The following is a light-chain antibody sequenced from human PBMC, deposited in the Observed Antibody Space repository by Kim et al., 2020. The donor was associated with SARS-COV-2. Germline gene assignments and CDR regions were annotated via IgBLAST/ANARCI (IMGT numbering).Light chain of an antibody. V-gene: IGKV1-5*03. CDR3: QQYSNYSPLT. CDR1: QSISSW. Sequence: DIQMTQSPSTLSASVGDRVTITCRASQSISSWLAWYQQKPGKAPNLLIYKASDLESGVPSRFSGSGSGTEFTLTISSLQPDDFATYYCQQYSNYSPLTFGGGTKVEI. J-gene: IGKJ4*01. CDR2: KAS.